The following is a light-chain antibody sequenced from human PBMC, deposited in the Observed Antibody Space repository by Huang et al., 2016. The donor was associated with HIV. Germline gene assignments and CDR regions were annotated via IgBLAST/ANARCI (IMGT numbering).Light chain of an antibody. V-gene: IGKV1-39*01. CDR3: QQSYSNTFT. CDR2: AAS. J-gene: IGKJ3*01. Sequence: DIQMTQSPSSLSASVGDRVIITCRASQSISSYLNWYQQQPGKAPNLLIYAASSLQSGAPSRFSGSGSGTDFTLTIRSLQPEDFATYYCQQSYSNTFTFGAGTKVDVK. CDR1: QSISSY.